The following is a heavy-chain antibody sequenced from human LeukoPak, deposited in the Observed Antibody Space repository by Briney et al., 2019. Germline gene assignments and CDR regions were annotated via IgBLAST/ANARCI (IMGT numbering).Heavy chain of an antibody. J-gene: IGHJ5*02. CDR1: GGSISSSSYY. CDR2: INHSGST. D-gene: IGHD2-15*01. Sequence: PSETLSLTCTVSGGSISSSSYYWSWIRQPPGKGLEWIGEINHSGSTNYNPSLKSRVIISVDTSKNQFSLKLSSVTAADTAVYYCARGDVIVVVVAATRGWFDPWGQGTLVTVSS. CDR3: ARGDVIVVVVAATRGWFDP. V-gene: IGHV4-39*07.